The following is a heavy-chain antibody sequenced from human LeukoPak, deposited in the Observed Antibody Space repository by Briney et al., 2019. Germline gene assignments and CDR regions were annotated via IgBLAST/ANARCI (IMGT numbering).Heavy chain of an antibody. D-gene: IGHD3-22*01. CDR3: AKVYYYDSSGYRDAFDI. V-gene: IGHV3-23*01. CDR1: GFTFSSYS. CDR2: ISGSGGST. J-gene: IGHJ3*02. Sequence: GGSLRLSCVASGFTFSSYSMNWVRQAPGKGLEWVSAISGSGGSTYYADSVKGRFTISRDNSKNTLYLQMNSLRAEDTAVYYCAKVYYYDSSGYRDAFDIWGQGTMVTVSS.